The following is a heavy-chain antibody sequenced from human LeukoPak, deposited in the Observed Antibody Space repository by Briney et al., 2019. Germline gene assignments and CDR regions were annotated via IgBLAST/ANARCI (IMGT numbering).Heavy chain of an antibody. J-gene: IGHJ6*04. V-gene: IGHV4-59*01. CDR2: IYYGGSP. CDR3: ARGAILTGTSL. D-gene: IGHD3-9*01. CDR1: SGSISSYY. Sequence: SETLSLTCTVSSGSISSYYWSWIRQPPGKGLEWIGYIYYGGSPKYNPSLKSRVTISLDTSKSQFSLNLTSVTAADTAMYYCARGAILTGTSLWGKGTTVTISS.